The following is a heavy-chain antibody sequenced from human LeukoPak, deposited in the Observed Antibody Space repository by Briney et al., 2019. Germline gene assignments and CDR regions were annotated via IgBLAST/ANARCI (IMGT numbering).Heavy chain of an antibody. J-gene: IGHJ5*02. V-gene: IGHV1-2*02. CDR3: ARSNIAVRRGDNWFDP. Sequence: ASVKVSCKASGYTFTDYYMHWVRQAPGQGLEWMGWIGPNSGGTNYAQKFQGRVTMTRDSSISTAYMELTRLISDDTAVYYCARSNIAVRRGDNWFDPWGQGTRVTVSS. CDR1: GYTFTDYY. CDR2: IGPNSGGT. D-gene: IGHD6-6*01.